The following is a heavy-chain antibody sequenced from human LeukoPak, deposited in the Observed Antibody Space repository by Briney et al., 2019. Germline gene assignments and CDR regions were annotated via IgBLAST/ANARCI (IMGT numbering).Heavy chain of an antibody. CDR3: AENKYSSSWYNFDY. V-gene: IGHV1-69*01. CDR1: GGTFSSYA. D-gene: IGHD6-13*01. Sequence: SVKVSCKASGGTFSSYAISWVRQAPGQGLEWMGGIIPIFGTANYAQKFQGRVTITADESTSTAYRELSSLRSEDTAVYYCAENKYSSSWYNFDYWGQGTLVTVSS. CDR2: IIPIFGTA. J-gene: IGHJ4*02.